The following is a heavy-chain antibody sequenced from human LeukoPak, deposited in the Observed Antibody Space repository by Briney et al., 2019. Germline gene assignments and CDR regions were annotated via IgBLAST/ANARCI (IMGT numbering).Heavy chain of an antibody. CDR1: GFTFSSYA. CDR3: ANNYYDSGGYSYFDY. CDR2: ISGSGGST. V-gene: IGHV3-23*01. D-gene: IGHD3-22*01. Sequence: GGSLRLSCAASGFTFSSYAMSWVRQAPGKGLEWVSIISGSGGSTYYAYSVKGRFTISRDNSKNTLYLQMNSLRAEDTAVYYCANNYYDSGGYSYFDYWGQGTLVTVSS. J-gene: IGHJ4*02.